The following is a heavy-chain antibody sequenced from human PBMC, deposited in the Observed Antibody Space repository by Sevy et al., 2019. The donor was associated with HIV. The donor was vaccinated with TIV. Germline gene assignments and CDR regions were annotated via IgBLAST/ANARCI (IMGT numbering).Heavy chain of an antibody. D-gene: IGHD3-3*01. J-gene: IGHJ6*02. Sequence: GGSLRLSCAASGFTFSSYSMNWVRQAPGKGLEWISYISSRSSTIYYADSVKGRFTSSRDNAKNSLYLQMNSLRDEDTAVDYCARGLPEEWPEGNYYYGMDVWGQGTPVTVSS. CDR1: GFTFSSYS. CDR2: ISSRSSTI. CDR3: ARGLPEEWPEGNYYYGMDV. V-gene: IGHV3-48*02.